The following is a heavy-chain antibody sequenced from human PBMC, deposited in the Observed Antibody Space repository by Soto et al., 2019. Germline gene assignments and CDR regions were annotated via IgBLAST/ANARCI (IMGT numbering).Heavy chain of an antibody. CDR3: VRDIR. V-gene: IGHV3-74*01. CDR1: GFTFNNFW. J-gene: IGHJ4*02. CDR2: INSDGTTT. Sequence: EVQLVESGGGLVQPGGSLRLSCAASGFTFNNFWMYWVRQTPEKGLVWVSGINSDGTTTIYADSVKGRFTISRDNAKNTLHLPMNSLTVEDTAIYFCVRDIRWGQRTLVTVSS.